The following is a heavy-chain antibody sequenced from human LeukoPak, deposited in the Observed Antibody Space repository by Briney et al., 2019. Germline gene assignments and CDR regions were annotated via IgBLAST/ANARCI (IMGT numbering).Heavy chain of an antibody. D-gene: IGHD1-20*01. CDR2: IYSGGTT. J-gene: IGHJ6*02. V-gene: IGHV3-53*01. CDR1: DFIVSSNY. CDR3: ARGVIGTVYYYYGLDV. Sequence: GGSLRLSCAASDFIVSSNYMSWVRQAPGKGLEWVSVIYSGGTTYYAHSVKGRFTISRDNSKNTLYLQMNSLRVEDTAVYYCARGVIGTVYYYYGLDVWGQGTTVTVSS.